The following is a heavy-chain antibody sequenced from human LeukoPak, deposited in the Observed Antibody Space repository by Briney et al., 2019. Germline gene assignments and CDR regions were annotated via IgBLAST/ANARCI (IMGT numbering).Heavy chain of an antibody. V-gene: IGHV3-48*01. D-gene: IGHD2/OR15-2a*01. Sequence: GGSLRLSCGASGITFSSYSMNWVRQAPGKGLEWVSYISSSGSTKYYADSVKGRFTIPRDNARNSLYLQMNSLRAEDTAVYFCARGGLSIMGYWGQGTLVTVSS. J-gene: IGHJ4*02. CDR2: ISSSGSTK. CDR1: GITFSSYS. CDR3: ARGGLSIMGY.